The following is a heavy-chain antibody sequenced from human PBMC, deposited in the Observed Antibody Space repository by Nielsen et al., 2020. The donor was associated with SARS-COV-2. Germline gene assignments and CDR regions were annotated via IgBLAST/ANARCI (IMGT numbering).Heavy chain of an antibody. D-gene: IGHD3-10*01. CDR3: AREGRDDSGTERRGMDV. CDR2: IYPGDSDP. Sequence: GESLKISCKTSGYTFTTYWIGWVRQMPGKGLEWMGIIYPGDSDPRYSPSFQGQVTISADESTSTTYLQWRSLKASDTAIYYCAREGRDDSGTERRGMDVWGRGTTVTVSS. V-gene: IGHV5-51*01. CDR1: GYTFTTYW. J-gene: IGHJ6*02.